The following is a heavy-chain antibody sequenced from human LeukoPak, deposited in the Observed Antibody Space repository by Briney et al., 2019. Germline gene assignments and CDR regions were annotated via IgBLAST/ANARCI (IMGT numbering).Heavy chain of an antibody. CDR2: IRYDARNK. Sequence: PGGSLRLSCAASGFTFSTYGIHWVRQAPGKGLEWVAFIRYDARNKYYSDSVKGRFTISRDNSKNTLYLQMNSLRPEDAAVYYCAKDSAAAAVNWGQGTLVTVSS. CDR3: AKDSAAAAVN. CDR1: GFTFSTYG. J-gene: IGHJ4*02. D-gene: IGHD6-13*01. V-gene: IGHV3-30*02.